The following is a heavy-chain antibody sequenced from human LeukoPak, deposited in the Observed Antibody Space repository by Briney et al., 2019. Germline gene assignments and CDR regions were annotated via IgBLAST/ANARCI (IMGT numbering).Heavy chain of an antibody. J-gene: IGHJ6*02. V-gene: IGHV1-18*01. CDR2: ISAYNGNT. Sequence: ASVKVSCKASGYTFTSYGISWVRQAPGQGLEWMGWISAYNGNTNYAQKLQGRVTMTTDTSTSTAYMELRSLRSDNTAVYYCARDKTAAGLGVYYYGMDVWGQGTTVTVSS. D-gene: IGHD6-13*01. CDR1: GYTFTSYG. CDR3: ARDKTAAGLGVYYYGMDV.